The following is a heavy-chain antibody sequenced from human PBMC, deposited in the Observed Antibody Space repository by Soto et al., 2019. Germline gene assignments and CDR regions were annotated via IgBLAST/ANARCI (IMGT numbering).Heavy chain of an antibody. CDR3: VRFVEGATRHTAPAP. Sequence: PSETLSLTCTVSGVSIHNSHSFWAWIRQPPGKGLQFIASVYHNGGAHYNSSLKSRVTISVDTANNQVSLRMRSLTAAATAFYYCVRFVEGATRHTAPAPWGKGFLVTVSS. CDR2: VYHNGGA. D-gene: IGHD3-16*01. CDR1: GVSIHNSHSF. V-gene: IGHV4-39*01. J-gene: IGHJ5*02.